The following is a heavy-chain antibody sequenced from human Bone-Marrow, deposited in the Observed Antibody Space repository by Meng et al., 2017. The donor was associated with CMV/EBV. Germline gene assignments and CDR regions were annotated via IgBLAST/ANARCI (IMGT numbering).Heavy chain of an antibody. V-gene: IGHV3-74*01. Sequence: GGSLRLSCAASGFTFSSYWLHWVRQAPGKGLVWVSRINSDGYSTDYADSVEDRFTISRDNAKNTLYLQMNSLRAEDTAVYYCARDQQLYFDHWGQGTLVTVSS. CDR2: INSDGYST. D-gene: IGHD5-18*01. CDR3: ARDQQLYFDH. J-gene: IGHJ4*02. CDR1: GFTFSSYW.